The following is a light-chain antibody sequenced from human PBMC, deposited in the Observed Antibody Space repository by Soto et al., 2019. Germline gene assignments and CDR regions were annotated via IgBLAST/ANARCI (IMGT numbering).Light chain of an antibody. V-gene: IGLV2-14*01. Sequence: QSVLTQPASVSGSPGQLITISCTGTGSDVGAYDYVSWYQQHPGKPPKLIIFEVINRPSGVSSRFSGSRSGNTASLTISGLQAEDEADYYCSSYTTMSTKVFGTGTKVTVL. CDR3: SSYTTMSTKV. CDR1: GSDVGAYDY. CDR2: EVI. J-gene: IGLJ1*01.